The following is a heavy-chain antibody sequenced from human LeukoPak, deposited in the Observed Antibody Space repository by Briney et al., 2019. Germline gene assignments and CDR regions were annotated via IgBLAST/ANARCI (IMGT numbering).Heavy chain of an antibody. CDR1: GGSITSYS. J-gene: IGHJ3*02. CDR3: ARALSDNQAFDI. Sequence: SETLSLTCIVSGGSITSYSWGWIRQPAGKGLEWIGRLSPTGSFTYSPSLKSRVTMSVDTSKNHFSLKLNPVTAADTAVYYCARALSDNQAFDIWGQGTVVTVSS. CDR2: LSPTGSF. D-gene: IGHD1-14*01. V-gene: IGHV4-4*07.